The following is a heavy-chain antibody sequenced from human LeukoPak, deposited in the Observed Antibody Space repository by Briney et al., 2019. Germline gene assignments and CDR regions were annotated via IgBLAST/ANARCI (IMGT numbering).Heavy chain of an antibody. CDR3: ARSQYSSSSRLGYDY. CDR1: GGSFSGYY. J-gene: IGHJ4*02. V-gene: IGHV4-34*01. D-gene: IGHD6-6*01. CDR2: TNHSGST. Sequence: PSETLSLTCAVYGGSFSGYYWSWIRQPPGKGLEWIGETNHSGSTNYNPSLKSRVTISVDTSKNQFSLKLSSVTAADTAVYYCARSQYSSSSRLGYDYWGQGTLVTVSS.